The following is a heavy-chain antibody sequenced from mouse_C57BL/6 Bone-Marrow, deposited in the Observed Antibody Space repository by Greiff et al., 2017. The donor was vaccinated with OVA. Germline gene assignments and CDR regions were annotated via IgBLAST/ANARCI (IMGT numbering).Heavy chain of an antibody. V-gene: IGHV1-76*01. Sequence: QVQLQQSGAELVRPGASVKLSCKASGYTFTDYYINWVKQRPGQGLEWIASIYPGSGNTYYNEKFKGKATLTAEKSSSTAYMQLSSLTSEDSAVYFCARWGYGSPFSYWGQGTLVTVSA. CDR1: GYTFTDYY. CDR3: ARWGYGSPFSY. J-gene: IGHJ3*01. D-gene: IGHD1-1*01. CDR2: IYPGSGNT.